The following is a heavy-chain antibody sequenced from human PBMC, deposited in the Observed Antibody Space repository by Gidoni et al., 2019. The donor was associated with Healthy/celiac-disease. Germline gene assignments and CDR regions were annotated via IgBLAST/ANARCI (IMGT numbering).Heavy chain of an antibody. J-gene: IGHJ3*02. CDR1: GFTYSSYG. D-gene: IGHD3-22*01. V-gene: IGHV3-30*03. Sequence: QVQLVESGGGVVQPGRSLRLSCAASGFTYSSYGMHWVRQAPGKGLEWVAVISYDGSNKYYADSVKGRFTISRDNSKNTLYLQMNSLRAEDTAVYYCALPRGVVVITTGAFDIWGQGTMVTVSS. CDR2: ISYDGSNK. CDR3: ALPRGVVVITTGAFDI.